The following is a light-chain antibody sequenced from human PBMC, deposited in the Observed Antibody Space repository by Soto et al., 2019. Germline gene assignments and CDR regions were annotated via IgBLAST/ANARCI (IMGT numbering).Light chain of an antibody. CDR1: QSVSSSY. Sequence: EIVLTQTPGTLSLSPGERATLSCRASQSVSSSYLAWFQKKPGQAPRLLIYGASSRATGIPDRFSGSGSGTDFTLTISRLEPEDFGVYYCQQYGSSPLTFGGGTTVEIK. CDR2: GAS. CDR3: QQYGSSPLT. J-gene: IGKJ4*01. V-gene: IGKV3-20*01.